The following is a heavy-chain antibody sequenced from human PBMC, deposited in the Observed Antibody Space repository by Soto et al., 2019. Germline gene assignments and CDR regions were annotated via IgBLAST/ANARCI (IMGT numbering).Heavy chain of an antibody. CDR3: ARHVPVVVVAAPPNWFDP. D-gene: IGHD2-15*01. CDR2: IYYSGST. J-gene: IGHJ5*02. CDR1: GGSISSSSYY. Sequence: SETLSLTCTVSGGSISSSSYYWGWIRQPPGKGLEWIGSIYYSGSTYYNPSLKSRVTISVDTSKDQFSLKLSSVTAADTAVYYCARHVPVVVVAAPPNWFDPWGQGTLVTVSS. V-gene: IGHV4-39*01.